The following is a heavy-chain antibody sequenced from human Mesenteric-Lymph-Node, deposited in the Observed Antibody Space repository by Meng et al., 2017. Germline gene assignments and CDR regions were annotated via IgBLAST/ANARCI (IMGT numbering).Heavy chain of an antibody. CDR3: ARTLVAYGYAWGTSGNSLGY. CDR2: ISYDGSNK. D-gene: IGHD3-16*01. Sequence: GESLKISCAASGFTFSSYAMHWVRQAPGKGLEWVAVISYDGSNKYYADSVKGRFTISRDNSKNTLYLQMNSLRAEDTAVYYCARTLVAYGYAWGTSGNSLGYWGQGTLVTVSS. J-gene: IGHJ4*02. CDR1: GFTFSSYA. V-gene: IGHV3-30*01.